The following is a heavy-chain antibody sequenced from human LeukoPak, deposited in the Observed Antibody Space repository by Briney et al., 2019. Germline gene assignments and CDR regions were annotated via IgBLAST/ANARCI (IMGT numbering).Heavy chain of an antibody. CDR2: ISGSGGTT. D-gene: IGHD2-15*01. CDR3: GKDRCTGGTCYSTDS. V-gene: IGHV3-23*01. CDR1: GFTFSSYA. J-gene: IGHJ4*02. Sequence: GGSLRLSCAASGFTFSSYAMSWVRQAPGKGPEWVSEISGSGGTTDYAVSVKGRFTISRDNSKKTLYLQMTSLRAEDTAVYYCGKDRCTGGTCYSTDSWGQGTLVTVSS.